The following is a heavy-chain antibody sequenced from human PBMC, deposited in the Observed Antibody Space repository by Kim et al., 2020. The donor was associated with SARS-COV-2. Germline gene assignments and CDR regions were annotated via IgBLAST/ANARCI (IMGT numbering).Heavy chain of an antibody. V-gene: IGHV3-7*03. CDR2: VNQDGGEK. CDR1: GFTFTDYY. D-gene: IGHD3-10*01. Sequence: GGSLRLSCATSGFTFTDYYMTWVRQAPGRGLEWVANVNQDGGEKNYLGSVKGRFTISRDTAKKSVYLQMNSLRAEDTAFYYCARGGALGKDCWGQGTLVT. CDR3: ARGGALGKDC. J-gene: IGHJ4*02.